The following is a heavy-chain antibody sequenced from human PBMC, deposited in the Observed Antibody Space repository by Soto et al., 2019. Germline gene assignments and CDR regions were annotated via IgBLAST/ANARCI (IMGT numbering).Heavy chain of an antibody. CDR2: IIPILGIA. V-gene: IGHV1-69*02. D-gene: IGHD6-6*01. CDR3: ARASSIAAPATDY. Sequence: QVQLVQSGAEVQKPGSSVKVSCKASGGTFSSYTISWVRQAPGQGLEWMGRIIPILGIANYAQKFQGRVTITADKSTSTAYMELSSLRSEDTAVYYCARASSIAAPATDYGGQGTLVTVSS. CDR1: GGTFSSYT. J-gene: IGHJ4*02.